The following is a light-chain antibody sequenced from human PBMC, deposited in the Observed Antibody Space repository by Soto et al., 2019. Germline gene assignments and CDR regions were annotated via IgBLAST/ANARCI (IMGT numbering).Light chain of an antibody. V-gene: IGLV8-61*01. Sequence: QAVVTQEPSFSVSPGRTVTLTCGLSSGSVSTSYYPSWYQQTPGQAPRTLIYGTNTRSSGVPDRFSGSILGNKAALTITGAQADDESDYYCVLYMGSGIWVFGGGTKVTVL. CDR2: GTN. J-gene: IGLJ3*02. CDR3: VLYMGSGIWV. CDR1: SGSVSTSYY.